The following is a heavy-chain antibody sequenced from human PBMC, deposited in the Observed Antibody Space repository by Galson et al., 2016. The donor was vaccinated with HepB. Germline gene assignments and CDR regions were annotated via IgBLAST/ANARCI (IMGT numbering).Heavy chain of an antibody. CDR1: GFTFSSYA. D-gene: IGHD1-26*01. CDR2: ISGSGGST. Sequence: LRLSCAASGFTFSSYAMSWVRQAPGKGLEWVSAISGSGGSTYNGDSVKGRFTISRDNSKNTLYLQMNSLRAEDTAIYYCAKYSELNPNDAFDVWGQGTMVTVSS. V-gene: IGHV3-23*01. CDR3: AKYSELNPNDAFDV. J-gene: IGHJ3*01.